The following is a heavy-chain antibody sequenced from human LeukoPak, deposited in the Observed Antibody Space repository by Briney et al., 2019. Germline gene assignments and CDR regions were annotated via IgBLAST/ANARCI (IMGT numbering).Heavy chain of an antibody. Sequence: SVKVSCKASGGTFSSYAISWVRQAPGQGLEWMGRIIPIFGTANYAQKFQGRVTITTDESTSTAYMELSSLRSEDTAVYYCARENPGLMVVTPFDYWGQGTLVTVSS. V-gene: IGHV1-69*05. J-gene: IGHJ4*02. CDR3: ARENPGLMVVTPFDY. CDR2: IIPIFGTA. CDR1: GGTFSSYA. D-gene: IGHD4-23*01.